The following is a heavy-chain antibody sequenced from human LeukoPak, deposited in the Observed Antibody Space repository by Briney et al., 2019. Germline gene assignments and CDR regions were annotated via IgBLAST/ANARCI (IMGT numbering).Heavy chain of an antibody. CDR2: INQGGSET. CDR3: ATDRKVGTWDPRFDY. CDR1: GFPFTNYW. J-gene: IGHJ4*02. V-gene: IGHV3-7*01. Sequence: GGSLRLSCAASGFPFTNYWMIWVGQAPGKRGEGVGNINQGGSETNYVDSVKGRFSLSRDNAKTSLYLQMNSLRGEDTAVYYCATDRKVGTWDPRFDYWGQGALVTVSS. D-gene: IGHD4-23*01.